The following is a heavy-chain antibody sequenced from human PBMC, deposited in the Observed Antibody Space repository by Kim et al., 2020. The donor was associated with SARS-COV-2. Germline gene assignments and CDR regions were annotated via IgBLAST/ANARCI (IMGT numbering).Heavy chain of an antibody. CDR1: GFTFSNYA. J-gene: IGHJ4*02. D-gene: IGHD3-16*01. V-gene: IGHV3-23*03. CDR3: AKGDDYVWGGN. Sequence: GGSLRLSCAASGFTFSNYAMSWVRQAPGKGLEWVSLIYSGGRTTFYADSVRGRFTISRDNSKNTLFLQMNRLRAEDTGVYYCAKGDDYVWGGNWGQGTLVTVSS. CDR2: IYSGGRTT.